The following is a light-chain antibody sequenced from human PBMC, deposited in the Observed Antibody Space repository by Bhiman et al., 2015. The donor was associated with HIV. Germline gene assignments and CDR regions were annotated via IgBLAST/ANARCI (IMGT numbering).Light chain of an antibody. Sequence: SYELTQPPSVSVSPGQTASITCSGDRLGDKYASWYQQKPGQSPMLVIYQDNKRPSGVPDRFSGSKSGNTAFLTVSGLQPEDEADYYCSSYGGTTYWGMFGGGTKLTVL. J-gene: IGLJ3*02. V-gene: IGLV3-1*01. CDR2: QDN. CDR3: SSYGGTTYWGM. CDR1: RLGDKY.